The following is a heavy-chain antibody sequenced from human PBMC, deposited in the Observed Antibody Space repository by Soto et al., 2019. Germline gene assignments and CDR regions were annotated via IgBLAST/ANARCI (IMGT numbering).Heavy chain of an antibody. D-gene: IGHD3-22*01. CDR1: GYTFTSYG. V-gene: IGHV1-18*04. J-gene: IGHJ6*02. CDR2: ISAYNGNT. Sequence: ASVKVSCKASGYTFTSYGISWVRQAPGQGLEWMGWISAYNGNTNYAQKPQGRVTMTTDTSTSTAYMELRSLRSDDTAVYYCARDAGPYYYDSSGYYYAIYYYYYYGMDVWGQGTTVTVSS. CDR3: ARDAGPYYYDSSGYYYAIYYYYYYGMDV.